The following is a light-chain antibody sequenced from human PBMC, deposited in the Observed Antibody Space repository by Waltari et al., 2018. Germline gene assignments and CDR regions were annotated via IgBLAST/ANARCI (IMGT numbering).Light chain of an antibody. CDR2: SNN. J-gene: IGLJ3*02. V-gene: IGLV1-47*02. Sequence: QSVLTQSPSASGTPGQRVTISCSGSRSNIVSTYVYWYQQLPETAPNLLIYSNNQRPSGAPDRFSGSKSGTSASLAIVGLRSEDDADYFCAACDDSLSGPVFGGGTKLTVL. CDR3: AACDDSLSGPV. CDR1: RSNIVSTY.